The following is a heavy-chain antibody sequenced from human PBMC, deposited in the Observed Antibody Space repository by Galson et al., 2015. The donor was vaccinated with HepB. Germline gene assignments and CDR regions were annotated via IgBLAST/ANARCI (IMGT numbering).Heavy chain of an antibody. J-gene: IGHJ4*02. V-gene: IGHV3-11*06. Sequence: DSVKGRFTVSRDDAKNSLFLQMNSLRAEDTAVFYCARSLSAGGLFDFWGQGALVTVSA. D-gene: IGHD3-16*01. CDR3: ARSLSAGGLFDF.